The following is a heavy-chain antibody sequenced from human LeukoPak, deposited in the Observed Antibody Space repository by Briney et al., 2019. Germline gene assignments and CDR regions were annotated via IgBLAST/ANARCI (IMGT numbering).Heavy chain of an antibody. V-gene: IGHV4-39*01. CDR2: IYYSGST. D-gene: IGHD2-15*01. CDR3: ARPYCSGGSCYIDY. Sequence: KPSETLSLTCTVSGGSISSSSYYWGWVRQPPRKGLGWIGSIYYSGSTYYNPSLKSRVTISVDTSKNQFSLKLSSVTAADTAVYYCARPYCSGGSCYIDYWGQGTLVTVSS. CDR1: GGSISSSSYY. J-gene: IGHJ4*02.